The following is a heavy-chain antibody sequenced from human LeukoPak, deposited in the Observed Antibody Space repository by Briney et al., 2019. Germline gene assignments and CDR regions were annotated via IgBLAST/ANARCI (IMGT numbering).Heavy chain of an antibody. CDR1: GYTSTGYY. J-gene: IGHJ3*02. Sequence: GASVKVSCKASGYTSTGYYMHWVRQAPGQGLEWMGWINPNSGGTNYAQKFQGRVTMTRDTSISTAYMELSRLRSDDTAVYYCARLYSSGWYAIGAFDIWGQGTMVTVSS. V-gene: IGHV1-2*02. CDR2: INPNSGGT. CDR3: ARLYSSGWYAIGAFDI. D-gene: IGHD6-19*01.